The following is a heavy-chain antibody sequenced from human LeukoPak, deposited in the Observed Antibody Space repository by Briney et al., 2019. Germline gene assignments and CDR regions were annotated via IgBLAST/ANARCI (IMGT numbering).Heavy chain of an antibody. CDR2: IYYSGCT. V-gene: IGHV4-59*01. J-gene: IGHJ4*02. Sequence: SETLSLTCTVSGGSISSYYWSWIRQPPGKGLGWIGYIYYSGCTNYNPSLKSRVTISVDTSKNQFSLKLSSVTAEDTAVYYCARVAPGGDYWGQGTLVTVSS. D-gene: IGHD3-16*01. CDR1: GGSISSYY. CDR3: ARVAPGGDY.